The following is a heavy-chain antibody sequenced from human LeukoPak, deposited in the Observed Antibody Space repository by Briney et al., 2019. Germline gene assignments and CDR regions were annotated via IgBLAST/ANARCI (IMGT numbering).Heavy chain of an antibody. CDR3: AKTYCSGGSCYWYFDL. CDR1: GFTFSSYA. V-gene: IGHV3-23*01. Sequence: GGSLRLSCAASGFTFSSYAMSWVRQAPGKGLEWVSAISGSGGSTYYADSVKGRFTISRDNSKNTLYLQMNSLRAEGTAVYYCAKTYCSGGSCYWYFDLWGRGTLVTVSS. J-gene: IGHJ2*01. CDR2: ISGSGGST. D-gene: IGHD2-15*01.